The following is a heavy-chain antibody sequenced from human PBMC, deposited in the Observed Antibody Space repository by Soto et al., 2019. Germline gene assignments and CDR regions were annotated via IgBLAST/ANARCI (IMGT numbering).Heavy chain of an antibody. V-gene: IGHV4-38-2*01. D-gene: IGHD4-17*01. CDR2: IYHSGST. CDR3: ARVLLNYGDYGLNFDY. J-gene: IGHJ4*02. Sequence: SETLSLTCAVSGYSISSGYYWGWIRQPPGKGLEWIGSIYHSGSTYYNPSLKSRVTISVDTSKNQFSLKLSSVTAADTAVYYCARVLLNYGDYGLNFDYWGQGNLVTVS. CDR1: GYSISSGYY.